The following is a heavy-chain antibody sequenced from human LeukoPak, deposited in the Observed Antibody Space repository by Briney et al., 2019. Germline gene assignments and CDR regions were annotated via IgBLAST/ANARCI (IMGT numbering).Heavy chain of an antibody. CDR2: IYYSGST. CDR1: GGSVSSSYYY. J-gene: IGHJ4*02. D-gene: IGHD3/OR15-3a*01. V-gene: IGHV4-39*01. CDR3: ARNFGT. Sequence: SETLSLTCTVSGGSVSSSYYYWGWIRQPPGKGLEWIGSIYYSGSTYYNPSLKSRVTISVDTSKNQFSLKLRSVTAADTAVYYCARNFGTWGQGTLVTVSS.